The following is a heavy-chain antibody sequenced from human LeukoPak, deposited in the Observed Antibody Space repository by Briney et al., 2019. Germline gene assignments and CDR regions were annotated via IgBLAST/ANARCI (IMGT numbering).Heavy chain of an antibody. CDR3: AKESSGALEGEFDY. D-gene: IGHD3-22*01. V-gene: IGHV1-2*02. J-gene: IGHJ4*02. Sequence: ASVKVSCKASGYTFTGYYMHWVRQAPGQGLEWMGWINPNTGVTNYAQKFQGRVTMTRDTSISTAYMELSRLRSDDTAVYCCAKESSGALEGEFDYWGQGTLVTVSS. CDR2: INPNTGVT. CDR1: GYTFTGYY.